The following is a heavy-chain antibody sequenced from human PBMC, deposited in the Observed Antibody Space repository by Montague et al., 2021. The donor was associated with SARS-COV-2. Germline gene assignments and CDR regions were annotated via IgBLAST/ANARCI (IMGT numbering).Heavy chain of an antibody. CDR1: GGSISSSSYY. V-gene: IGHV4-39*01. D-gene: IGHD1-20*01. CDR2: IYYSGST. J-gene: IGHJ6*02. Sequence: SETLSLTCTVSGGSISSSSYYWGWIRQPPGKGLGGIGSIYYSGSTYYNPPPKIRVTISVDTSKNQFSLKLSPVTAADTAVYYCARRVTGTTVHYYYYGMDVWGQGTTVTVSS. CDR3: ARRVTGTTVHYYYYGMDV.